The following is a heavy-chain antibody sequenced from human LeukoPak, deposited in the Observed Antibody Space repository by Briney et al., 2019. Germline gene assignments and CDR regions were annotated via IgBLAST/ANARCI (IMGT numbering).Heavy chain of an antibody. D-gene: IGHD4-17*01. CDR3: AKYGMTTVTYIDY. Sequence: PGGSLRLSCAASGFTFSSYGMHWVRQVPGKGLEWVAVISYDGSNKYYADSVKGRFTISRDNSKNTLYLQMNSLRAEDTAVYYCAKYGMTTVTYIDYWGQGTLVTVSS. CDR1: GFTFSSYG. J-gene: IGHJ4*02. CDR2: ISYDGSNK. V-gene: IGHV3-30*18.